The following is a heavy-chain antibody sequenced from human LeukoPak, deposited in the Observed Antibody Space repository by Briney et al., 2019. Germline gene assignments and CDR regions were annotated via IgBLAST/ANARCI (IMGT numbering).Heavy chain of an antibody. CDR2: ISAYNGNT. V-gene: IGHV1-18*01. D-gene: IGHD3-3*01. CDR1: GYTFTSYG. Sequence: ASVKVSCKASGYTFTSYGISWVRQAPGQGLEWMGWISAYNGNTNYAQRLQGRVTMTTDTSTSTAYMELRSLRSDDTAVYYCARANSVFWSGYPIDYWGQGTLVTVSS. J-gene: IGHJ4*02. CDR3: ARANSVFWSGYPIDY.